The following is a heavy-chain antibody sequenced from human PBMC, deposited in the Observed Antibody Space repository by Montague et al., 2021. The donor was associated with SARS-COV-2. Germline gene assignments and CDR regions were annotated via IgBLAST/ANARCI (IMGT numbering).Heavy chain of an antibody. Sequence: SLRLSCAASGFTFDDYAMHWVRKAPGKGLEWVSLISGDGGSTFYADSVKGRFTISRDNSKNSLYLQMNTLRTEDTALYYCAKDPEAYCGGDCYLGMDVWGKGTTVTVSS. CDR2: ISGDGGST. CDR1: GFTFDDYA. CDR3: AKDPEAYCGGDCYLGMDV. V-gene: IGHV3-43*02. D-gene: IGHD2-21*02. J-gene: IGHJ6*04.